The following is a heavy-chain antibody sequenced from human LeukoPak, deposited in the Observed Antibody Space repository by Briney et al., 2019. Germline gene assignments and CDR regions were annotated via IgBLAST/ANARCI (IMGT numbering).Heavy chain of an antibody. CDR1: GGSISSGDYY. D-gene: IGHD1-1*01. Sequence: SETLSLTCTVSGGSISSGDYYWSRIRQPPGKGLEWIGYIYYSGSTNYNPSLKSRVTISVDMSKNQFSLKLSSVTAADTAVYYCARHNWNDVRIDYWGQGTLVTVSS. CDR3: ARHNWNDVRIDY. V-gene: IGHV4-30-4*01. J-gene: IGHJ4*02. CDR2: IYYSGST.